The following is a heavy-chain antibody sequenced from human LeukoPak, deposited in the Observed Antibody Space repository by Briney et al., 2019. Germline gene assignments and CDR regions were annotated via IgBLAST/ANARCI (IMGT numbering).Heavy chain of an antibody. CDR3: ARDLGGVTWFDP. D-gene: IGHD1-26*01. CDR1: GGSISSYY. CDR2: IYYSGST. J-gene: IGHJ5*02. Sequence: SETLSLTXTVSGGSISSYYWSWIRQPPGKGLEWIGYIYYSGSTNYNPSLKSRVTISVDTSKNQFSLKLSSVTAADTAVYYCARDLGGVTWFDPWGQGTLVTVSS. V-gene: IGHV4-59*01.